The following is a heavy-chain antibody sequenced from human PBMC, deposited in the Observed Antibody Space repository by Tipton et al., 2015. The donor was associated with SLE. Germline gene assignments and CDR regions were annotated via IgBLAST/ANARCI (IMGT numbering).Heavy chain of an antibody. D-gene: IGHD5-24*01. Sequence: TLSLTCTVSGDSVSTSNHYWGWIRQSPGQGLDWIGYIYYSGSTNYNPSLKSRVTISVDTTKNQFSLKLSAVTAADTAVYYCARGWGYRNYWGQGTLVTVSS. CDR3: ARGWGYRNY. J-gene: IGHJ4*02. CDR1: GDSVSTSNHY. V-gene: IGHV4-61*01. CDR2: IYYSGST.